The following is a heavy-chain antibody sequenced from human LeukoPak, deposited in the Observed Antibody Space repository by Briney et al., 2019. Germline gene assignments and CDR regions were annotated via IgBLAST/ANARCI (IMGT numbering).Heavy chain of an antibody. Sequence: GGSLRLSCAASGFTFSSYSMNWVRQAPGKGLEWVSYISSSSSTIYYADSVKGRFTISRDNVQNTLYLQMDSLRAEDTAVYYCARDVGGAGSYWGQGTLVTVSS. D-gene: IGHD3-10*01. CDR2: ISSSSSTI. CDR1: GFTFSSYS. V-gene: IGHV3-48*04. J-gene: IGHJ4*02. CDR3: ARDVGGAGSY.